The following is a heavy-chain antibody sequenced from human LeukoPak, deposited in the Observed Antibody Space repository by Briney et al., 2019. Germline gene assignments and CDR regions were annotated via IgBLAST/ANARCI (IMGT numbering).Heavy chain of an antibody. V-gene: IGHV1-18*01. Sequence: GASVKVSCKASGYTFTSYGISRVRQAPGQGLEWMGWISAYNGNTNYAQKLQGRVTMTTDTSTSTAYMELRSLRSDDTAVYYCARANIIEKGYVWGSYDRGALHFDYWGQGTLVTVSS. J-gene: IGHJ4*02. CDR1: GYTFTSYG. D-gene: IGHD3-16*01. CDR3: ARANIIEKGYVWGSYDRGALHFDY. CDR2: ISAYNGNT.